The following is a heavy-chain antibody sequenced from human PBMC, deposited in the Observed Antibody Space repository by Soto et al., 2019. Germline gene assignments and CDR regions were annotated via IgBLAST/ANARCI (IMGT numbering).Heavy chain of an antibody. Sequence: PGGSLRLSCAASGYTFSHYWMHWVRQAPGKGLVWVSRVNPDGTITTYADSVKGRFTISRDNAKNTLYLQMNSLGVEDTALYYCPYHTFGAKEFWGQGTPVTVS. D-gene: IGHD2-15*01. CDR3: PYHTFGAKEF. J-gene: IGHJ4*02. CDR2: VNPDGTIT. V-gene: IGHV3-74*01. CDR1: GYTFSHYW.